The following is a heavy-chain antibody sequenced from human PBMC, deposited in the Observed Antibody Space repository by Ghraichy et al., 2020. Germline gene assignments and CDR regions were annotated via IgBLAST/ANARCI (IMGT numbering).Heavy chain of an antibody. Sequence: GGSLRLSCAASGFTFSSYAMIWVRQAPGKGLEWVSIISGSGGSTYYADSVKGRFTISRDNSKNTLYLQMNSLRAEDTAVYYCAKASGTSGWYATLDYWGQGTLVTVSS. CDR2: ISGSGGST. D-gene: IGHD6-19*01. V-gene: IGHV3-23*01. J-gene: IGHJ4*02. CDR1: GFTFSSYA. CDR3: AKASGTSGWYATLDY.